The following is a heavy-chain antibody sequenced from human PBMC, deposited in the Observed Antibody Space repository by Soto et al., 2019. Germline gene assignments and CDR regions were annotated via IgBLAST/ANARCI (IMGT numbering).Heavy chain of an antibody. CDR3: ARSSIMVGAVAGTFDY. V-gene: IGHV4-61*01. D-gene: IGHD6-19*01. Sequence: SETRSLTCTVSGGSVSSGSYYWSWIRQPPGKGLEWIGDIYYSGSTNYNPSLKSRVTISVDTSKNQFSLKLSSVTAADTAVYYCARSSIMVGAVAGTFDYWGQGTLVTVSS. CDR1: GGSVSSGSYY. J-gene: IGHJ4*02. CDR2: IYYSGST.